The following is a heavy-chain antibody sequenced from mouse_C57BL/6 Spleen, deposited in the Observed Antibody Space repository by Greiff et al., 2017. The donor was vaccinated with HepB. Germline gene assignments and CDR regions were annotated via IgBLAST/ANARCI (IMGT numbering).Heavy chain of an antibody. CDR2: IWTGGGT. CDR3: ARWRTGKGPYWYFDV. D-gene: IGHD4-1*01. J-gene: IGHJ1*03. Sequence: QVQLKESGPGLVAPSQSLSITCTVSGFSLTSYAISWVRQPPGKGLEWLGVIWTGGGTNYNSALKSRLSISKDNSKSQVCLKRKSLQTDDTARYYCARWRTGKGPYWYFDVWGTGTTVTVSS. V-gene: IGHV2-9-1*01. CDR1: GFSLTSYA.